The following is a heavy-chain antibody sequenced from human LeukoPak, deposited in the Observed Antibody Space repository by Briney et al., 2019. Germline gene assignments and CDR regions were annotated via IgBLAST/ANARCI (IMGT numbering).Heavy chain of an antibody. CDR3: ARGGSGYDSFYYYSMDV. J-gene: IGHJ6*02. CDR2: IYDSGST. D-gene: IGHD5-12*01. Sequence: PSETLSLTCTGSGGSISSYYWSWIRQPPGKGLEWIGYIYDSGSTNYNPSLKSRVTISVDTSKNQFYLKLSSVTGADTAVYYCARGGSGYDSFYYYSMDVWGQGNTVTVSS. V-gene: IGHV4-59*01. CDR1: GGSISSYY.